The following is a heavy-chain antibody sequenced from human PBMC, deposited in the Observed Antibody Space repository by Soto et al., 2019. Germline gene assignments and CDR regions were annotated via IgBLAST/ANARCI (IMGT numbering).Heavy chain of an antibody. Sequence: GGSLRLSCAASGFTFSSYSMNWVRQAPGKGLEWVSSISSSSSYIYYADSVKGRFTISRDNAKNSLYLQVNSLRAEDTAVYYCARDLVRSAAFDIWGQGTMVTVSS. CDR3: ARDLVRSAAFDI. CDR2: ISSSSSYI. V-gene: IGHV3-21*01. J-gene: IGHJ3*02. CDR1: GFTFSSYS.